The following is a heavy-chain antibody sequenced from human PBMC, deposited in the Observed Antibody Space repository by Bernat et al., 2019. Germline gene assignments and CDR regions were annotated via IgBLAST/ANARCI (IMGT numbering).Heavy chain of an antibody. J-gene: IGHJ6*02. CDR1: GFTFSSYG. Sequence: QVQLVESGGGVVQPGRSLRLSCAASGFTFSSYGMHWVRQAPGKGLEWVAVISYDGSNKYYADSVKGRFTISRDNSKSTLYLQMNSLRAEDTAVYYWARDLSPGAGSYYYYYGMDVWGQGTTVTVSS. CDR3: ARDLSPGAGSYYYYYGMDV. V-gene: IGHV3-30*03. CDR2: ISYDGSNK. D-gene: IGHD3-10*01.